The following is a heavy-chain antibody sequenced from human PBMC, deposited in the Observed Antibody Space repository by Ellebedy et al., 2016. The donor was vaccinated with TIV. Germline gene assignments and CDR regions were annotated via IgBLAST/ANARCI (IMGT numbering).Heavy chain of an antibody. CDR3: AGVKVAVAGFDY. V-gene: IGHV4-59*01. D-gene: IGHD6-19*01. CDR1: GGSISSYY. J-gene: IGHJ4*02. Sequence: MPGGSLRLSCTVSGGSISSYYWSWIRQPPGKGLEWIGYIYYSGSTNYNPSLKSRVTISVDTSKNQFSLKLSSVAAADTAVYYCAGVKVAVAGFDYWGQGTLVTVSS. CDR2: IYYSGST.